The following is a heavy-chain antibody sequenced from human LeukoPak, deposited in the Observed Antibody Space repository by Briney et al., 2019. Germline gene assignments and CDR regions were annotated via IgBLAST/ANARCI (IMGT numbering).Heavy chain of an antibody. V-gene: IGHV1-46*03. J-gene: IGHJ4*02. Sequence: ASVKVSCKASGYTFTSYYMHWVRQAPGQGLEWMGIINPSGGSTSYAQKFQGRVTMTRDTSTSTVYMELSSLRSEDTAVHYCARERTDEYSSSSGIDYWGQGTLVTVSS. D-gene: IGHD6-6*01. CDR1: GYTFTSYY. CDR2: INPSGGST. CDR3: ARERTDEYSSSSGIDY.